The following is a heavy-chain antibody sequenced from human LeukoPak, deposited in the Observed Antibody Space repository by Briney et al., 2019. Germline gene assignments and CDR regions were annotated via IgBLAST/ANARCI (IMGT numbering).Heavy chain of an antibody. D-gene: IGHD3-10*01. CDR2: ISAYNGNT. CDR3: ARFLDYYGSGSFYYFDY. Sequence: ASVKVSCKASGYTFTSYGISWVRQAPGQGLEWMGWISAYNGNTNYAQKLQGRVTMTTDTSTSTAYMELRSLRSDDTAVYYCARFLDYYGSGSFYYFDYWGQGTLVTVSS. J-gene: IGHJ4*02. V-gene: IGHV1-18*01. CDR1: GYTFTSYG.